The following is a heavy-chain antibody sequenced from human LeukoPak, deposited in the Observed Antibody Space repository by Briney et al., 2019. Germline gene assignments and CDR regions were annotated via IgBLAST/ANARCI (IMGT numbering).Heavy chain of an antibody. Sequence: GASVKVSCKASGYTFTGYYMHWVRQAPGQGLEWMGWINPNSGGTKYAQKFQGRVTMTRDTSISTAYMELSRLRSDDTAVYYCARSARWRYGPGFVGNYWGQGTLVTVSS. CDR3: ARSARWRYGPGFVGNY. D-gene: IGHD2-21*01. J-gene: IGHJ4*02. V-gene: IGHV1-2*02. CDR1: GYTFTGYY. CDR2: INPNSGGT.